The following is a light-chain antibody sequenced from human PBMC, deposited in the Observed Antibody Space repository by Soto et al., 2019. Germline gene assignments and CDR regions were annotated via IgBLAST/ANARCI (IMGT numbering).Light chain of an antibody. V-gene: IGKV1-9*01. CDR1: QDISSY. CDR2: SAS. CDR3: QQLNSYPQT. J-gene: IGKJ5*01. Sequence: IQLTQSPSSLSASVGDRVTITCQASQDISSYLAWYQQKPGKAPKLLVYSASTLQSGVPSRFSGSGSGPDFTLTISSLQPEDSATYFCQQLNSYPQTFGQGTRLEIK.